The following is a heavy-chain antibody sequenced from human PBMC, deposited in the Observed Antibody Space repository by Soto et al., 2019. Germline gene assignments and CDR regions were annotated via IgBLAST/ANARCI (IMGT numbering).Heavy chain of an antibody. D-gene: IGHD1-1*01. CDR3: GRVPYNHNAGDFDF. J-gene: IGHJ4*02. Sequence: PGESLKISCQGSGYRFTNFWIGWVRQRPGKGLEWMGIIYSRDSDTRYSPSFQGQVTISVDSSISTAYLQWSSLKASDTAIYYCGRVPYNHNAGDFDFWGQGTLVTVSS. V-gene: IGHV5-51*01. CDR2: IYSRDSDT. CDR1: GYRFTNFW.